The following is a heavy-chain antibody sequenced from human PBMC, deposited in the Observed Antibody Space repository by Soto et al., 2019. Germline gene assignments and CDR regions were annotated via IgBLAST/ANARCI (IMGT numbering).Heavy chain of an antibody. Sequence: GSLRLSCAASGFTVSSNYMSWVRQAPGKELEWVSVIYSGSSISYADSVKGRFTISRDNAKNTLYLQMNSLRAEDTAVYYCAREFTVRGVDYYGMDVWGQGTTVTVSS. CDR2: IYSGSSI. CDR1: GFTVSSNY. CDR3: AREFTVRGVDYYGMDV. D-gene: IGHD3-10*01. V-gene: IGHV3-53*01. J-gene: IGHJ6*02.